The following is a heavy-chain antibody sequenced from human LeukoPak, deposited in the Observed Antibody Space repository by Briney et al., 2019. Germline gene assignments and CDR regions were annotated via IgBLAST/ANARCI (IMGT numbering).Heavy chain of an antibody. CDR3: ARLSGTTPTYYYYYYYMDV. CDR1: GYSFTSYW. D-gene: IGHD1-1*01. J-gene: IGHJ6*03. Sequence: GESLKISCKGSGYSFTSYWIGWVRQMPGKGLDWMGIIYPGGSDTRYSPSFQGQDNLSADKAISPAYLDGRRRKAMDTAMYYCARLSGTTPTYYYYYYYMDVWGKGTTVTVSS. CDR2: IYPGGSDT. V-gene: IGHV5-51*01.